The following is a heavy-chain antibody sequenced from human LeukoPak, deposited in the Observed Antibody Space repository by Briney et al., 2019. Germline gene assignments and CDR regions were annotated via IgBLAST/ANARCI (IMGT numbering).Heavy chain of an antibody. CDR2: ISAYNGNT. J-gene: IGHJ4*02. Sequence: GASVKVSCKASGYTFTDYYMYWVRQAPGQGLEWMGWISAYNGNTNYAQKLQGRVTMTTDTSTSTAYMELRSLRSDDTAVYYCARGPSSYYDSSGYDYWGQGTLVTVPS. CDR3: ARGPSSYYDSSGYDY. V-gene: IGHV1-18*04. CDR1: GYTFTDYY. D-gene: IGHD3-22*01.